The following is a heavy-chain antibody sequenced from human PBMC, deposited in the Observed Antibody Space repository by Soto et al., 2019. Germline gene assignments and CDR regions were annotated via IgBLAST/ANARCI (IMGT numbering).Heavy chain of an antibody. Sequence: SETLSLTCTVSGGSISTYYWSWIRQPPGKGLEWIGYIYYIGSTNYNPSLKSRVTISVDTSKNQFSLKLSSVTAADTAVYYCARNLDGYNPYIFDYWGHGTMVTVYS. D-gene: IGHD5-12*01. CDR2: IYYIGST. CDR3: ARNLDGYNPYIFDY. J-gene: IGHJ4*01. V-gene: IGHV4-59*01. CDR1: GGSISTYY.